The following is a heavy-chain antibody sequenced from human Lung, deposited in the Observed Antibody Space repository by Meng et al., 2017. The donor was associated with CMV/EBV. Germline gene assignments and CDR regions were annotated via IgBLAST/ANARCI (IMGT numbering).Heavy chain of an antibody. CDR2: ISDDGTSQ. CDR3: ARAISITVFGVALDY. Sequence: GGSLRLSCAASGFTFNFYPLHWVRQAPGRGLEWVAVISDDGTSQYYADSVKGRFTISRDSLKNTLYLQMNGLRPDDTAVYYCARAISITVFGVALDYWGRGTXVTVSS. J-gene: IGHJ4*02. D-gene: IGHD3-3*01. CDR1: GFTFNFYP. V-gene: IGHV3-30-3*01.